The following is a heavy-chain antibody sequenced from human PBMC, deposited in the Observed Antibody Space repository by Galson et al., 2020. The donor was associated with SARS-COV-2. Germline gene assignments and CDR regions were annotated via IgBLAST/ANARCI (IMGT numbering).Heavy chain of an antibody. V-gene: IGHV3-21*06. J-gene: IGHJ6*02. CDR1: GLALGSCS. Sequence: NSGGSLRLPCAASGLALGSCSLGWFRQAPGKGLEWFSSISGDNSGLFYADSVKGRFPISRDNAKTLLYLQMDRLTDEDTAVYFCARPGGTKRMQGDGMCVWGQGTTDTGSS. CDR2: ISGDNSGL. CDR3: ARPGGTKRMQGDGMCV. D-gene: IGHD3-16*01.